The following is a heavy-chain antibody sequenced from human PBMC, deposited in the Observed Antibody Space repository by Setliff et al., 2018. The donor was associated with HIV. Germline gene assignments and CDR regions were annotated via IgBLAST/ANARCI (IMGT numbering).Heavy chain of an antibody. J-gene: IGHJ5*02. V-gene: IGHV4-59*08. Sequence: ASETLSLTCTVSDASISNYHWSWIRQPPGKGLEWIGYIYYSGSTNYNPSLKSRVTISIDTSTNQFSLKLSSVTAADTAVYYCARLFIPNYFDPWGQGTLVTVSS. CDR2: IYYSGST. CDR3: ARLFIPNYFDP. CDR1: DASISNYH. D-gene: IGHD2-21*01.